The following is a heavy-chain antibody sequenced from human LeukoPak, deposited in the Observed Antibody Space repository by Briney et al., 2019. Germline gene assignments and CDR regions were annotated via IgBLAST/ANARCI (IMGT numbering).Heavy chain of an antibody. CDR3: ARESPYDSSGYYLLPTDYYYYYYMDV. V-gene: IGHV4-4*07. CDR1: GGSISSYY. Sequence: SETLSLTCTVSGGSISSYYGSWIRQPAGKGLEWSGRIYTSGSTNYNPSLKSRVTMSVDTSKTQFSVKLSSVTAADTAVYYCARESPYDSSGYYLLPTDYYYYYYMDVWGKGTTVTVS. D-gene: IGHD3-22*01. J-gene: IGHJ6*03. CDR2: IYTSGST.